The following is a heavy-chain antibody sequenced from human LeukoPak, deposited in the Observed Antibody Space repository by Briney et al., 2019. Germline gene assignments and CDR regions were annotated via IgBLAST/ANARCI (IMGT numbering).Heavy chain of an antibody. D-gene: IGHD2-21*01. CDR1: GFTFSSCW. J-gene: IGHJ3*02. CDR3: ARFYVAKDAFDI. Sequence: GGSLRLSCAASGFTFSSCWMSWLRQAPGKGLEGVANIKQDGSEKYYVDSVKGRFTISRDNAKNSLYLQMNSLRAEDTAVYYCARFYVAKDAFDIWGQGTMVTVSS. V-gene: IGHV3-7*01. CDR2: IKQDGSEK.